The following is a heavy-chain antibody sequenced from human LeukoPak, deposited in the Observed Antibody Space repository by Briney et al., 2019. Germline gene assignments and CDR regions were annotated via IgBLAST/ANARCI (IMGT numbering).Heavy chain of an antibody. Sequence: PGGSLRLSCAASGFTFSSYEMNWVRQAPGKGLEWVSYISSSGTTIYYADSVKGRFTFSRDNAKNSLYLQMNSLRAEDTAVYYCARVGVVVAATGNLWFDPWGQGTLVTVSS. CDR2: ISSSGTTI. CDR1: GFTFSSYE. CDR3: ARVGVVVAATGNLWFDP. V-gene: IGHV3-48*03. J-gene: IGHJ5*02. D-gene: IGHD2-15*01.